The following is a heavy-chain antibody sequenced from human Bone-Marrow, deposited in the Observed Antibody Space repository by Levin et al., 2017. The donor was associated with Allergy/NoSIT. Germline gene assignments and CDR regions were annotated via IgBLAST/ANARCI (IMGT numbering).Heavy chain of an antibody. CDR2: INAGNGNT. Sequence: GESLKISCKASGYTFTSYAMHWVRQAPGQRLEWMGWINAGNGNTKYSQKFQGRVTITRDTSASTAYMELSSLRSEDTAVYYCARWRYSSGSNWFDPWGQGTLVTVSS. CDR3: ARWRYSSGSNWFDP. J-gene: IGHJ5*02. V-gene: IGHV1-3*01. CDR1: GYTFTSYA. D-gene: IGHD6-19*01.